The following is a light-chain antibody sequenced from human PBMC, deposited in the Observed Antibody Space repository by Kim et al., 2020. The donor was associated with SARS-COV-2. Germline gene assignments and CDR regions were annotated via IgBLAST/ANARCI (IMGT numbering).Light chain of an antibody. CDR1: QSVSGCH. J-gene: IGKJ4*01. CDR2: DAS. CDR3: QQYAASPFT. V-gene: IGKV3-20*01. Sequence: SPGEGATLSCRASQSVSGCHLAWYQQKPGQTPRILIYDASSRVTGISDRFSGSGSGTDFTLTISRLQPEDFAVYYCQQYAASPFTFGGGTKVDIK.